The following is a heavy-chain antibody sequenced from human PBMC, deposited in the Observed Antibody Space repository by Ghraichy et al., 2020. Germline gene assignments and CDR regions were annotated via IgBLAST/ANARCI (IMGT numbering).Heavy chain of an antibody. CDR2: IIPIFGTA. Sequence: SVKVSCKASGGTFSSYAISWVRQAPGQGLEWMGGIIPIFGTANYAQKFQGRVTITADESTSTAYMELSSLRSEDTAVYYCASNIRSRYCSSTSCYAGYWGQGTLVTVSS. J-gene: IGHJ4*02. D-gene: IGHD2-2*01. V-gene: IGHV1-69*13. CDR1: GGTFSSYA. CDR3: ASNIRSRYCSSTSCYAGY.